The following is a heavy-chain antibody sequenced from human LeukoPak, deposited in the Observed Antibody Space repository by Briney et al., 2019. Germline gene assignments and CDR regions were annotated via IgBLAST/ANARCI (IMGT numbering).Heavy chain of an antibody. CDR3: AKDPRWLQSIPDY. Sequence: PGGSLRLSCAASGFTFSSYWMSWVRQAPGKGLEWVANIKQDGSEKYYVDSVKGRFTISRDNAKNSLYLQMNSLRAEDTAVYYCAKDPRWLQSIPDYWGQGTLVTVSS. J-gene: IGHJ4*02. D-gene: IGHD5-24*01. CDR2: IKQDGSEK. CDR1: GFTFSSYW. V-gene: IGHV3-7*01.